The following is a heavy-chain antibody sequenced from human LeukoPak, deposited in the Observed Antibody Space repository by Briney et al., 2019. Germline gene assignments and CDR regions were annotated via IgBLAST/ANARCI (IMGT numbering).Heavy chain of an antibody. CDR1: GDSINSGGFY. CDR3: ARAQNSGYAWAAFDI. V-gene: IGHV4-30-2*01. J-gene: IGHJ3*02. D-gene: IGHD5-12*01. Sequence: SETLSLTCNVSGDSINSGGFYWNWIRQPPGKGLEWIGYIYHSGSTYYNPSLKSRVTISVDRSKNQFSLNLGSVTAADTAVYYCARAQNSGYAWAAFDIWGQGTMVTVSS. CDR2: IYHSGST.